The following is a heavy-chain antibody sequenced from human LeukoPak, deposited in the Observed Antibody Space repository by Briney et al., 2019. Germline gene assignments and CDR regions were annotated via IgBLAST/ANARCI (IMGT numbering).Heavy chain of an antibody. J-gene: IGHJ6*03. V-gene: IGHV1-69*05. CDR3: ARVGFLEWLSYYYYYMDV. CDR1: GGTFSSYA. D-gene: IGHD3-3*01. Sequence: ASVKVSCKASGGTFSSYAISWVRQAPGQGLEWMGGIIPIFGTANYAQKFQGRVTITTDESTSTAYMELSSLRSEDTAVYYCARVGFLEWLSYYYYYMDVWGRGTTVTVSS. CDR2: IIPIFGTA.